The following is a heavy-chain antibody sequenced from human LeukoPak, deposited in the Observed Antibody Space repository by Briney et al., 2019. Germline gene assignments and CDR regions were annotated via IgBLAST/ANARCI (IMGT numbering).Heavy chain of an antibody. CDR3: AKGGRLVVVPAASWFDP. CDR2: ISYDGSNK. V-gene: IGHV3-30*18. J-gene: IGHJ5*02. Sequence: GGSLRLSCAASGFTFSSYGMHWVRQAPGKGLEWVAVISYDGSNKYYADSVKGQFTISRDNSKNTLYLQMNSLRAEDTAVYYCAKGGRLVVVPAASWFDPWGQGTLVTVSS. D-gene: IGHD2-2*01. CDR1: GFTFSSYG.